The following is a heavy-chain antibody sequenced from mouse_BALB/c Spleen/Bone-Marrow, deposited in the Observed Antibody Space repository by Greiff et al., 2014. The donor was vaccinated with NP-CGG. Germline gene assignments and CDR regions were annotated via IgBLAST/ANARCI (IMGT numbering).Heavy chain of an antibody. Sequence: EVQLVQSGAGLVKPGGSRKLSCAASGFTFSRFGMHWVRQAPEKGLEWVAFISSGSSSIYYTDTVKGRFTISRDNPKNTLFLQMTSLRSEDAAMYYCGRGDYWGQGTTLTVSS. V-gene: IGHV5-17*02. CDR2: ISSGSSSI. J-gene: IGHJ2*01. CDR3: GRGDY. CDR1: GFTFSRFG.